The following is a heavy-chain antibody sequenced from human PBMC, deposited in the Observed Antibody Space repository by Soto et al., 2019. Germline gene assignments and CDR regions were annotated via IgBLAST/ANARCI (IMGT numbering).Heavy chain of an antibody. CDR2: IYRTGST. CDR3: ASRDPGTSVDY. J-gene: IGHJ4*02. V-gene: IGHV4-4*02. D-gene: IGHD1-7*01. CDR1: GGSFTSNNW. Sequence: SETLSLTCAVSGGSFTSNNWWTWVRQPPGQGLEWIGEIYRTGSTNYNPSLKSRVTISLDKSENQFSMKVTSLTAADTAVYYCASRDPGTSVDYWGQGTLVTVSS.